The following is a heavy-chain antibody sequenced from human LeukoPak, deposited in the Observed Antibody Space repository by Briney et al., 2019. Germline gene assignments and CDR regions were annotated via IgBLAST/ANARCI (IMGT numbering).Heavy chain of an antibody. CDR2: IKQDGSEK. J-gene: IGHJ4*02. Sequence: GGSLRLSCAASGFIFGGYWMSWVRQAPGRGLEWVANIKQDGSEKYYVDSVKGRFTISRDNAKNSLYLQMNSLRAEDTAVYYCARDYGADFFDYWGQGTLVTVSS. V-gene: IGHV3-7*03. D-gene: IGHD4-17*01. CDR1: GFIFGGYW. CDR3: ARDYGADFFDY.